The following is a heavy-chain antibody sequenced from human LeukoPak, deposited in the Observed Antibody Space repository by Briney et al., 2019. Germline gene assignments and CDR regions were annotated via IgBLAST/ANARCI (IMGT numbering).Heavy chain of an antibody. Sequence: NASQTLSLTCTVSGGSISSGDYFWTWIRQPPGKGLEWIGHIYDSESAEYNPSLKSRVTIALDTSKNQFSLKVTSVTAADTAVYYCGRHEWVRGVHYGMDVWGQGPTVSVSS. V-gene: IGHV4-30-4*01. CDR3: GRHEWVRGVHYGMDV. CDR1: GGSISSGDYF. J-gene: IGHJ6*02. CDR2: IYDSESA. D-gene: IGHD3-10*01.